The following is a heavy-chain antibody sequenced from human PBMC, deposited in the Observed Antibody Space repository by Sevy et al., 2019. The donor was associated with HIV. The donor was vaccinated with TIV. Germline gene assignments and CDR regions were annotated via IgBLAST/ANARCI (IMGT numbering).Heavy chain of an antibody. J-gene: IGHJ3*01. Sequence: SETLSLTCTVSGGSISTNYWSWIRQPPGNGLEWIGYISYSGNTNYNPSLKSRVAISVDTSKNQFSLKVTSVTAADTAVYYCAKSRSYPRDSDDAFALSGQGTLVTVSS. D-gene: IGHD2-21*01. CDR3: AKSRSYPRDSDDAFAL. V-gene: IGHV4-59*01. CDR1: GGSISTNY. CDR2: ISYSGNT.